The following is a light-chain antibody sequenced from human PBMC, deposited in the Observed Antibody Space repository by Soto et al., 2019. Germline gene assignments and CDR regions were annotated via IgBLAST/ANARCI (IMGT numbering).Light chain of an antibody. V-gene: IGKV3-11*01. CDR3: QQRSDWPLT. Sequence: EIVLTQSPATLSLSPGERATLSCRASQSVNSYLAWYQQKPGQPPRLLNYDASNRATGIPARFSGSGSGTGFTLTISTLEPEDFAVYYCQQRSDWPLTFGGGTKVEIK. CDR1: QSVNSY. J-gene: IGKJ4*01. CDR2: DAS.